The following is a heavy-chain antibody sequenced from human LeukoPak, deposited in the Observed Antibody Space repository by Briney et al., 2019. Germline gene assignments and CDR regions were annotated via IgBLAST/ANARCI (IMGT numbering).Heavy chain of an antibody. V-gene: IGHV1-3*01. D-gene: IGHD6-19*01. CDR3: ARNLVGKTDFDY. CDR2: INAGNGDT. CDR1: GYTFIDYA. J-gene: IGHJ4*02. Sequence: ASVKVSCKASGYTFIDYAMHWVRQAPGQRLEWMGWINAGNGDTKYSQKFQGRITITWDTSATTVHMELSSLRSEDTAVYYCARNLVGKTDFDYWGQGTLVTVSS.